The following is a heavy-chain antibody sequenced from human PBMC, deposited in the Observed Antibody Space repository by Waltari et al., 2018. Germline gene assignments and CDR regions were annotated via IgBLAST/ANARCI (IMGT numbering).Heavy chain of an antibody. D-gene: IGHD3-22*01. J-gene: IGHJ4*02. CDR3: ARGQVGASDRGY. V-gene: IGHV1-8*01. Sequence: QVQLVQSGAEVKKPGASVKVSCKASGYTFTSYDINWVRQATGQGLEWMGWMKPNSCNTGYAQNFQGRGTMTRNTSISTAYMELSSLRSEDTAVYYGARGQVGASDRGYWGQGTLVTVSS. CDR2: MKPNSCNT. CDR1: GYTFTSYD.